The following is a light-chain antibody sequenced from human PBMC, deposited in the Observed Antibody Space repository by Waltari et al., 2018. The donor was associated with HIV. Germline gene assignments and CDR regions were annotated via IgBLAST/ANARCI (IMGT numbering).Light chain of an antibody. CDR2: AAS. Sequence: AIRMTPSPSSFSASTGDRVTITCRASQGISNSLAWYQQKPGKAPKIIISAASTLESGVPSRFSGSGSGTDFTLTISCLKSEDFATYYCQQYHTYPYTFGQGTKLEIK. CDR1: QGISNS. J-gene: IGKJ2*01. V-gene: IGKV1-8*01. CDR3: QQYHTYPYT.